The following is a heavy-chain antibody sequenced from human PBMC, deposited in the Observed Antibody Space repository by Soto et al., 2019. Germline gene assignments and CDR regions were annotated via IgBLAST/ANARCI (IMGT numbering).Heavy chain of an antibody. CDR2: IHPNGSPT. J-gene: IGHJ4*02. CDR1: GYTFTSHY. D-gene: IGHD3-3*01. CDR3: ARALDFWSAYFDY. V-gene: IGHV1-46*01. Sequence: ASVKVSCKAFGYTFTSHYVHWVRQAPGQGLEWMGVIHPNGSPTVYAQNFQGRLIMTTDTSTSTVYMELSTLRTEDTAVYYCARALDFWSAYFDYWGQGSLVTVSS.